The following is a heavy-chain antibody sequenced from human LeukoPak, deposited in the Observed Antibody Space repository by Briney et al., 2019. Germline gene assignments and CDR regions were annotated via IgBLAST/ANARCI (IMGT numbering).Heavy chain of an antibody. CDR1: RYTLGDYA. J-gene: IGHJ4*02. CDR2: IRSEAYGGTT. Sequence: GGSLRLSCTAPRYTLGDYAMSWFRQAPGKGLEWVGFIRSEAYGGTTEYAASVKGRFTISRDDSQSIAYLQMNSLKTEDTAVYYCTRTYYYDSSGYINFDYWGQGTLVTVSS. V-gene: IGHV3-49*03. CDR3: TRTYYYDSSGYINFDY. D-gene: IGHD3-22*01.